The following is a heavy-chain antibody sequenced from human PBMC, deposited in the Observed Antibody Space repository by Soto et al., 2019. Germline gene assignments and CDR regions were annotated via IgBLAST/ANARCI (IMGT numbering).Heavy chain of an antibody. D-gene: IGHD3-3*01. Sequence: PSETLSLTCAVYGGSFSGYYWSWIRQPPGKGLEWIGEINHSGSTNYNPSLKSRVTISVDTSKNQFSLKLSSVTAADTAVYYCASDAYDFWSGYLDYWGQGTLVTVSS. V-gene: IGHV4-34*01. CDR2: INHSGST. J-gene: IGHJ4*02. CDR1: GGSFSGYY. CDR3: ASDAYDFWSGYLDY.